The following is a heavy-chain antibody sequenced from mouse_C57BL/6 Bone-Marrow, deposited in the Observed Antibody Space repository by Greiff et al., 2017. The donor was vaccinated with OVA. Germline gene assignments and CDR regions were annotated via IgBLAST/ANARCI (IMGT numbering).Heavy chain of an antibody. CDR2: IYPGSGSN. V-gene: IGHV1-55*01. CDR3: ALVYYSTRGAY. D-gene: IGHD2-5*01. Sequence: QVQLQQPGAELVKPGASVKMSCKASGYTFTSYWITWVKQRPGQGLEWIGDIYPGSGSNNYNEKFKSKATLSVDTSSSTAYMQLSSLTSEDSAVYYCALVYYSTRGAYWGQGTLVTVSA. J-gene: IGHJ3*01. CDR1: GYTFTSYW.